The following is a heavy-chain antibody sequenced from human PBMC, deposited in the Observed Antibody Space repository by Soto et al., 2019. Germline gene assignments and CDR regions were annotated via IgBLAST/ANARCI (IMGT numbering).Heavy chain of an antibody. D-gene: IGHD2-15*01. CDR3: AGDPCSGGSCYPAELDY. V-gene: IGHV1-69*08. J-gene: IGHJ4*02. CDR2: IIPIRGIA. CDR1: GGTFSSYT. Sequence: QVQLVQSGAEVKKPGSSVKVSCKASGGTFSSYTISWVRQTPGQGLEWMGRIIPIRGIANNAQNFQGRVTITADKSTSTAYMALSSLRSEDTAVYYCAGDPCSGGSCYPAELDYWGQGTLVTVSS.